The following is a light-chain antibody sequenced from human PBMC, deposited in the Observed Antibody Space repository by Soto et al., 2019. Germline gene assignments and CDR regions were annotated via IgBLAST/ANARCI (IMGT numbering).Light chain of an antibody. CDR3: HQYDSYSWT. V-gene: IGKV1-5*01. J-gene: IGKJ1*01. CDR2: DVS. CDR1: QSVSNW. Sequence: DIQMTQSPSTLSASVGEGVTITCRASQSVSNWLAWYQHKPGKAPNLLIYDVSSLESGVPSRFSGSGSGTEFILTISSLQPDDFATYYCHQYDSYSWTFGQGTKVDIK.